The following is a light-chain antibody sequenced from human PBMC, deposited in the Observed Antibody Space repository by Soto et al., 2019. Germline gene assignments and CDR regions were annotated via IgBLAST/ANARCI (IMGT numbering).Light chain of an antibody. Sequence: DIQMTQSPSAMSASVGDRVTITCRASQDISNYLAWFQQKPGKVPERLIYAASSLPSGVPSRFAGSGSGTEFTLTISGLQPEDFETYYCLQHNSYPYTFGQGTKLEIK. CDR3: LQHNSYPYT. CDR1: QDISNY. J-gene: IGKJ2*01. V-gene: IGKV1-17*03. CDR2: AAS.